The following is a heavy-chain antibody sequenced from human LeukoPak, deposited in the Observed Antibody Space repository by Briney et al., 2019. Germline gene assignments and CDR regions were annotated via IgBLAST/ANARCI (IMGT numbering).Heavy chain of an antibody. D-gene: IGHD3-9*01. CDR3: ARGREYYDILTGYPPQASFDY. CDR1: GGSFSGYY. V-gene: IGHV4-34*01. Sequence: ASETLSLTCAVYGGSFSGYYWSWIRQPPGKGLEWIGEINHSGSTNYNPSLKSRVTISVDTSKNQFSLKLSSVTAAGTAVYYCARGREYYDILTGYPPQASFDYWGQGTLVTVSS. J-gene: IGHJ4*02. CDR2: INHSGST.